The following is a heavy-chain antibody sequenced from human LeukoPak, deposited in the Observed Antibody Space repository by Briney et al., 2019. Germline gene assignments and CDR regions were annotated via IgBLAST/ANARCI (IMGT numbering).Heavy chain of an antibody. V-gene: IGHV3-30-3*01. Sequence: QPGRSLRLSCVASGFTFSSNAMHWVRQAPGKGLEWVAVISYDGSNKYYADSVKGRFTISRDNSKNTLYLQMNSLRAEDTAVYYCARDSDYGTGSYYLDYWGQGTLVTVSS. CDR2: ISYDGSNK. CDR1: GFTFSSNA. D-gene: IGHD3-10*01. CDR3: ARDSDYGTGSYYLDY. J-gene: IGHJ4*02.